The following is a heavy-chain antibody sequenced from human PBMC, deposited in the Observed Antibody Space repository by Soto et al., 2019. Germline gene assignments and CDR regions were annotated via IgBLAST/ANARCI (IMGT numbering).Heavy chain of an antibody. CDR2: INSDGSST. J-gene: IGHJ4*02. CDR1: GFTFSSYW. CDR3: ARESRYYDFWSGYYD. D-gene: IGHD3-3*01. V-gene: IGHV3-74*01. Sequence: EVQLVESGGGLVQPGGSLRLSCAASGFTFSSYWMHWVRQAPGKGLVWVSRINSDGSSTSYADSVKGRFTISRDNAKNTLYLQMNSLSAEDTAVYYCARESRYYDFWSGYYDWGQGTLVTVSS.